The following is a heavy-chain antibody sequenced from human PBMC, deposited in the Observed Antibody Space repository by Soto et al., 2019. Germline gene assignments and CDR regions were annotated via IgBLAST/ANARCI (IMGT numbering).Heavy chain of an antibody. V-gene: IGHV3-23*01. J-gene: IGHJ6*02. D-gene: IGHD6-6*01. CDR1: GFTFSSYA. CDR3: AKELGQLPSMDV. Sequence: EVQLLESGGGLVQPGGSLRLSCAASGFTFSSYAMSWVRQAPGQGVEWVSAISGSGGSTYYADSVKGRFTISRDNSKNTLYVQMSSMRDEDTAVYYCAKELGQLPSMDVWGQGTTVTVSS. CDR2: ISGSGGST.